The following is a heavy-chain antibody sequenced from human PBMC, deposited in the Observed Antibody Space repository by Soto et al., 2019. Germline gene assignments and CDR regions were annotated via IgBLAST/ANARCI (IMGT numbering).Heavy chain of an antibody. V-gene: IGHV3-30*18. J-gene: IGHJ6*02. Sequence: LRLSCAASGFTFSSYGMHWVRQAPGKGLEWVAVISYDGSNKYYADSVKGRFTISRDNSKNTLYLQMNSLRAEDTAVYYCAKDLTTAFSGYYFGMDVWGQGTTVTVSS. CDR1: GFTFSSYG. CDR2: ISYDGSNK. CDR3: AKDLTTAFSGYYFGMDV. D-gene: IGHD4-4*01.